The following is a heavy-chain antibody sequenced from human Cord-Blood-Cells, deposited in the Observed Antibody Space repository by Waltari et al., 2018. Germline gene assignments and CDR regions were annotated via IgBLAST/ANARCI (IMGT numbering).Heavy chain of an antibody. CDR2: IKSKTDGGTT. J-gene: IGHJ6*02. Sequence: EVQLVESGGGLVKPGGSLRLSCAASGFTFSNAWMSWLRQAPGKGLEWVGRIKSKTDGGTTDYAAPVKGRFTISRDDSKNTLYLQMNSLKTEDTAVYYCTTPDCGGDCYYYYYYGMDVWGQGTTVTVSS. D-gene: IGHD2-21*01. V-gene: IGHV3-15*01. CDR3: TTPDCGGDCYYYYYYGMDV. CDR1: GFTFSNAW.